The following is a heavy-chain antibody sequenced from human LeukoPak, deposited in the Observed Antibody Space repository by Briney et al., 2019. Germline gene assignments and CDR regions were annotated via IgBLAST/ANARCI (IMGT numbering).Heavy chain of an antibody. V-gene: IGHV3-30*02. Sequence: PGGSLRLSCVASGFTFRLFGMHWARHAPSKGLEWVSFIRFDGSNTYHADSVKGRFTISRDNSKNTLYLQMNSLTSADTAVYYCAKVKTDILIPDSWGQGTLVTVSS. CDR2: IRFDGSNT. J-gene: IGHJ4*02. CDR3: AKVKTDILIPDS. D-gene: IGHD2-21*02. CDR1: GFTFRLFG.